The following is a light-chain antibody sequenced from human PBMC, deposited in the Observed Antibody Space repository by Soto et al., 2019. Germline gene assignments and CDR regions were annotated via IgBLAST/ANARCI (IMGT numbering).Light chain of an antibody. J-gene: IGKJ1*01. Sequence: EIVLTQSPGTLSLSPGERATLSCRASQSVSSSYLAWYQQKPGQAPRLLIYGASSRATGIPDRFSGRGSGTDFTLTISRLEPEDFAVYYCQQYGSSWGTFGQGTKVEIK. V-gene: IGKV3-20*01. CDR2: GAS. CDR3: QQYGSSWGT. CDR1: QSVSSSY.